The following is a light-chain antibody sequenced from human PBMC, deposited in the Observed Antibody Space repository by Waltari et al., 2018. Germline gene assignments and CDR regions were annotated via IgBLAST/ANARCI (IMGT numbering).Light chain of an antibody. CDR2: EDN. CDR1: RSDVGRYDL. J-gene: IGLJ3*02. V-gene: IGLV2-23*01. CDR3: CSYAASWTWV. Sequence: QSALTHPASVSGSTGQSITISCTGSRSDVGRYDLVSWYQQHPEKAPQVIIFEDNKRHSGVYGRFSGSQSVNTASLRISGLRAEDEADYYCCSYAASWTWVFCGGTKLTVL.